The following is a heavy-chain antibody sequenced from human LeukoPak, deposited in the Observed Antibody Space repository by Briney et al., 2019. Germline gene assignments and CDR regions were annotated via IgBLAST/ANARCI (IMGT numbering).Heavy chain of an antibody. CDR2: ISSSSRYI. V-gene: IGHV3-21*01. CDR1: GFTFSSYS. J-gene: IGHJ4*02. Sequence: GGSLRLSCAASGFTFSSYSMTWVRQAPGKGLEWVSSISSSSRYIYYADSMKGRFTISRDNAKNSLFLQMNSLRAEDTAVYYCARVAEAAAFDYWGQGTLVTVSS. D-gene: IGHD6-13*01. CDR3: ARVAEAAAFDY.